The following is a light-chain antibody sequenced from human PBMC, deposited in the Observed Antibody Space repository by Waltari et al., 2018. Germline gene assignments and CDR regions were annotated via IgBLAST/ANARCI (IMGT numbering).Light chain of an antibody. J-gene: IGKJ4*01. CDR2: AAS. Sequence: DIQMTQSPASLSASVGDRVTITCRASQRIGSYLNWYQQRSGKGPKCLIDAASSFQSGVPSRFSVSGSGTEFTLTISSLQREDFAIYYCQQSYSTPLTFGGGTRVEIK. V-gene: IGKV1-39*01. CDR1: QRIGSY. CDR3: QQSYSTPLT.